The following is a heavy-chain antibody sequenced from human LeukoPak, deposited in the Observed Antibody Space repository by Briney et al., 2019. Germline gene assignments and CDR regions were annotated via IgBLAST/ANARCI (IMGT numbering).Heavy chain of an antibody. CDR1: GGSISSSSYY. CDR3: ARHRDYYDSSAFWYFFDH. D-gene: IGHD3-22*01. Sequence: PSETLSLTCTVSGGSISSSSYYWGWIRQPPGKGLEWIGSIYYSGSTYYNPSLKSRVTISVDTSKNQFSLKLSSVTAADTAVYYCARHRDYYDSSAFWYFFDHWGQGTLVTVSS. V-gene: IGHV4-39*01. CDR2: IYYSGST. J-gene: IGHJ4*02.